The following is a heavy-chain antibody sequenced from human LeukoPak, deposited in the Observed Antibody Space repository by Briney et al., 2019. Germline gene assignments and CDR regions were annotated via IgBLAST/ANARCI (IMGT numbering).Heavy chain of an antibody. J-gene: IGHJ4*02. V-gene: IGHV1-18*01. CDR1: GYTFTSYG. Sequence: ASVKVSCKASGYTFTSYGISWVRQAPGQGLEWMGWISAYNGNTNYAQKLQGRVTMTTDTSTSTAYMELRSLRSDDTAVYYCARDEVGVVVPAAHAYYYWGQGTLVTVSS. D-gene: IGHD2-2*01. CDR2: ISAYNGNT. CDR3: ARDEVGVVVPAAHAYYY.